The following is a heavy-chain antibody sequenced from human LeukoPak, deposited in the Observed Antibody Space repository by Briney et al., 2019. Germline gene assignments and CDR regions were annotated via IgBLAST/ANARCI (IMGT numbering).Heavy chain of an antibody. J-gene: IGHJ6*03. V-gene: IGHV4-4*02. D-gene: IGHD3-22*01. Sequence: GSLRLSCAASGFTFSSYSMNWVRQPPGKGLEWIGEIYHSGSTNYNPSLKSRVTISVDKSKNQFSLKLSSVTAADTAVYYCARAYSSGYRNYYYYMDVWGKGTTVTVSS. CDR1: GFTFSSYSM. CDR3: ARAYSSGYRNYYYYMDV. CDR2: IYHSGST.